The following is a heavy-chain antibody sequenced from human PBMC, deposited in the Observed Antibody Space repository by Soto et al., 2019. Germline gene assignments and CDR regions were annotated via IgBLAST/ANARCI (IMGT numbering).Heavy chain of an antibody. Sequence: QVQLVQSGAEVKKPGSSVKVSCKASGGTFSTYAIDWVRQAPGQGLEWMGGIIPLFGTAKYARNFQGRITITADESTNTAYMELRRLRSQDTAVYYCARGVHYDSSGYYYFYWGQGTLVTVSS. CDR3: ARGVHYDSSGYYYFY. CDR2: IIPLFGTA. V-gene: IGHV1-69*01. D-gene: IGHD3-22*01. J-gene: IGHJ4*02. CDR1: GGTFSTYA.